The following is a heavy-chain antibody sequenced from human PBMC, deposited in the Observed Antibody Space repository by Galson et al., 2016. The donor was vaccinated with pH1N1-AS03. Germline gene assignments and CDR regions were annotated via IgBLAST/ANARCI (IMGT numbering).Heavy chain of an antibody. CDR3: GSSPHYFDY. CDR1: GFIFSTYE. Sequence: SLRLSCAASGFIFSTYEMYWVRQAPGKGLEWVPYISSSGATTYYADSVKGRFTISRDNAKNSLYLQVNSLRAEDTAVYYCGSSPHYFDYWGQGTLVTVSS. V-gene: IGHV3-48*03. J-gene: IGHJ4*02. CDR2: ISSSGATT.